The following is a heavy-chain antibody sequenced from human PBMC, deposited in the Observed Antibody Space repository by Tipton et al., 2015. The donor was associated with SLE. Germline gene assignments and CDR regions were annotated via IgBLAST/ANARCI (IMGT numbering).Heavy chain of an antibody. CDR3: ARGTGIAAGNWFDP. CDR2: IYYSGST. CDR1: GGSISSHY. J-gene: IGHJ5*02. V-gene: IGHV4-59*11. D-gene: IGHD6-13*01. Sequence: TLSLTCTVSGGSISSHYWSWIRQPPGKGLEWIGSIYYSGSTNYNPPLKSRVTISVDTSKNQFSLKLSSVTAADTAVYYCARGTGIAAGNWFDPWGQGTLVTVSS.